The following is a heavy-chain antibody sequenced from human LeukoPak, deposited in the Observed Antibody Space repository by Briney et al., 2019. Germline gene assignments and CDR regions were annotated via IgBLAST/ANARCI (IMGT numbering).Heavy chain of an antibody. CDR2: INHSGST. CDR3: AREGVLRYFDWFRTDDAFDI. CDR1: GGSFSGYY. Sequence: SETLSLTCAVYGGSFSGYYWSWIRQPPGKGLEWIGEINHSGSTNYNPSLKSRVTISVDTSKNQFSLKLSSVTAADTAVYYCAREGVLRYFDWFRTDDAFDIWGQGTMVTVSS. J-gene: IGHJ3*02. V-gene: IGHV4-34*01. D-gene: IGHD3-9*01.